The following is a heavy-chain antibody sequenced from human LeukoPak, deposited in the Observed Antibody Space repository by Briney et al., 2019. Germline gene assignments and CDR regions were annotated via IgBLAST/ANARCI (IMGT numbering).Heavy chain of an antibody. CDR2: ISNTGGNT. CDR1: GFTFITYA. CDR3: AKDRDFWSGYNLFDY. J-gene: IGHJ4*02. V-gene: IGHV3-23*01. D-gene: IGHD3-3*01. Sequence: GGSLRLSCAASGFTFITYAMTWVRQAPGKGLEWVSAISNTGGNTYYADSVRGRFTISRDNSKNTLYLQMNSLRADDTGVYYCAKDRDFWSGYNLFDYWGQGTLVTVSS.